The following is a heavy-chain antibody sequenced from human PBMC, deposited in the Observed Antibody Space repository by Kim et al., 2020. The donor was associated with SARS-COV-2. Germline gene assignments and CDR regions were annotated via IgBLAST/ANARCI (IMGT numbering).Heavy chain of an antibody. D-gene: IGHD3-10*01. CDR1: GFTFSSYA. J-gene: IGHJ1*01. CDR3: AKPGGNFGELLSPAEYFQH. Sequence: GGSLRLSCAASGFTFSSYAMSWVRQAPGKGLEWVSAISGSGGSTYYADSVKGRFTISRDNSKNTLYLQMNSLRAEDTAVYYCAKPGGNFGELLSPAEYFQHWGQGTLVTVSS. V-gene: IGHV3-23*01. CDR2: ISGSGGST.